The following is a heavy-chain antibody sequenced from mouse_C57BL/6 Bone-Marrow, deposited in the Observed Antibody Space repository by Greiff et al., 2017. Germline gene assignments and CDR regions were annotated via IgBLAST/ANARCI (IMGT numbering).Heavy chain of an antibody. CDR3: ARHESYYYGSRDFYYFDY. J-gene: IGHJ2*01. V-gene: IGHV1-62-2*01. Sequence: QVQLKQSGAELVKPGASVKLSCKASGYTFTEYTIHWVKQRSGQGLEWIGWFYPGSGSIKYNEKFKDKATLTADKSSSTVYMELSRLTSEDSAVYFCARHESYYYGSRDFYYFDYWGQGTTLTVSS. CDR1: GYTFTEYT. CDR2: FYPGSGSI. D-gene: IGHD1-1*01.